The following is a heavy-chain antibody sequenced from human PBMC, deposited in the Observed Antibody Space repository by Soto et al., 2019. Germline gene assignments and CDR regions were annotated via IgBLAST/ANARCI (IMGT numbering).Heavy chain of an antibody. CDR2: IIPMLGIA. Sequence: QVQLVQSGGEGKKPGSSVKVSCKDSGGTFSTYSMFWVRQAPGQGLEWMGRIIPMLGIANYAQRFQDRVTITADKSTATAYMELSSLRSEDTALYYCTIGSWSGEVFDIWGQGTMVTVSS. D-gene: IGHD2-21*01. CDR1: GGTFSTYS. CDR3: TIGSWSGEVFDI. J-gene: IGHJ3*02. V-gene: IGHV1-69*02.